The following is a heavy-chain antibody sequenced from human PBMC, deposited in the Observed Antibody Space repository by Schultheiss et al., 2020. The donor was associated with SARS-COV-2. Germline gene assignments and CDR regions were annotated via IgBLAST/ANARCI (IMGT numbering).Heavy chain of an antibody. Sequence: SETLSLTCTVSGGSISSSSYYWGWIRQPPGKGLEWIGSIYYIGSTYYNPSLKSRVTISVDTSKNQFSLKLSSVTAADTAVYYCARGRGDYERRDAFDIWGQGTMVTVSS. CDR2: IYYIGST. CDR1: GGSISSSSYY. V-gene: IGHV4-39*07. CDR3: ARGRGDYERRDAFDI. J-gene: IGHJ3*02. D-gene: IGHD2-21*02.